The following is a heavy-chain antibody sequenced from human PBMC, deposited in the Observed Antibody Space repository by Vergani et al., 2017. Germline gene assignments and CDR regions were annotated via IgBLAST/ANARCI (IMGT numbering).Heavy chain of an antibody. D-gene: IGHD2-15*01. Sequence: QVQLVQSGAEVKKPGSSVKVSCKASGGTFSSYTISWVRQAPGQGLEWMGRIIPILGIANYAQKFQGRVTITADKSTSTAYMELSSLRSEDTAVYYCAGSQHGVVVAGTRAYFYYYMDVWGKGTTVTVSS. CDR1: GGTFSSYT. CDR2: IIPILGIA. J-gene: IGHJ6*03. CDR3: AGSQHGVVVAGTRAYFYYYMDV. V-gene: IGHV1-69*02.